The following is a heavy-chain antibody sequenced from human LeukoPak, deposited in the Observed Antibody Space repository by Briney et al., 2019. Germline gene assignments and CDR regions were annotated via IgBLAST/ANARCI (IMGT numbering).Heavy chain of an antibody. J-gene: IGHJ4*02. Sequence: PWGSLRLSCAASGFTFSSYAMSWVRQAPGKGLEWVSAISGSGGSTYYADSVKGRFTISRDNSKNTLYLQMNSLRAEDTAVYYCAKDRLATRTFDYWGQGTLVTVSS. V-gene: IGHV3-23*01. CDR1: GFTFSSYA. D-gene: IGHD5-24*01. CDR3: AKDRLATRTFDY. CDR2: ISGSGGST.